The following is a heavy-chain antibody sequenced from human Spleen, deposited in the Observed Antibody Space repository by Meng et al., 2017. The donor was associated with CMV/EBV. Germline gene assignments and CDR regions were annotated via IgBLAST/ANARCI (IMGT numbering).Heavy chain of an antibody. CDR1: SGSISNSAYY. Sequence: SSGSISNSAYYWGWIRQPPGKGMEWIGNIYYSGTTYYNPSLKSRATMSIDTSKNQFSLKLTSVTAADTAVYYCARRTQWLIRGWFDPWGQGTLVTVSS. V-gene: IGHV4-39*01. CDR2: IYYSGTT. D-gene: IGHD6-19*01. CDR3: ARRTQWLIRGWFDP. J-gene: IGHJ5*02.